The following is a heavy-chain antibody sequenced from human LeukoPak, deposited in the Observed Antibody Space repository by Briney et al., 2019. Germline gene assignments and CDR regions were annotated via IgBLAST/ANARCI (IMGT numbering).Heavy chain of an antibody. CDR1: GFTFSSYW. J-gene: IGHJ4*02. CDR3: ARDLGMVREVPPFDY. V-gene: IGHV3-7*01. D-gene: IGHD3-10*01. CDR2: IKQDGSEK. Sequence: PGGSLRLSCAASGFTFSSYWMSWVRQAPGKGLEWVANIKQDGSEKYYVDSVKGRFTISRDNAKNSLYLQMNSLRAEDTAVYYCARDLGMVREVPPFDYWGQGTLVTVSS.